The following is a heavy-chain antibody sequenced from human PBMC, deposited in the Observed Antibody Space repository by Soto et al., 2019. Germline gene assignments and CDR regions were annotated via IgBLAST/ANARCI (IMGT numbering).Heavy chain of an antibody. Sequence: SETLSLTCTVSGGSISSGDYYWSWIRQPPGKGLEWIGYIYYSGSTYYNPSLKSRVTISVGTSKNQFSLRLSSVTAADTAVYYCARWLRYGMDVWGQGTTVTVS. CDR2: IYYSGST. CDR3: ARWLRYGMDV. V-gene: IGHV4-30-4*01. D-gene: IGHD5-12*01. CDR1: GGSISSGDYY. J-gene: IGHJ6*02.